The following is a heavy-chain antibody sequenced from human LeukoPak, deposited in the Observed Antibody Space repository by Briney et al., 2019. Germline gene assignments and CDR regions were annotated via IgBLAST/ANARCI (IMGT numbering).Heavy chain of an antibody. Sequence: SQTLSLTCAISGDSVSSNNAAWHWIRRSPSRGLEWLGRTYYRSKWYNDYAASVESRISINPDTSKNQFSLQLNSMTPEDTAVYYCATWALDVWGQGTTVTVSS. J-gene: IGHJ6*02. D-gene: IGHD3-16*01. CDR2: TYYRSKWYN. CDR1: GDSVSSNNAA. V-gene: IGHV6-1*01. CDR3: ATWALDV.